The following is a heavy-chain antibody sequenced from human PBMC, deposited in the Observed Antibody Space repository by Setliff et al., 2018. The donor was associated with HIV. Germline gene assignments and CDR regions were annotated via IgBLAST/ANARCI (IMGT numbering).Heavy chain of an antibody. CDR2: IRGDSTSI. Sequence: GGSLRLSCAASGFTFSDHYMTWIRQAPGKGLEWISYIRGDSTSINYADSVKGRFTISRDNAKNALYLQMDSLRAEDTAVYYCTRDPRLVDFWGQGTMVTVSS. D-gene: IGHD2-8*02. CDR1: GFTFSDHY. V-gene: IGHV3-11*05. J-gene: IGHJ3*01. CDR3: TRDPRLVDF.